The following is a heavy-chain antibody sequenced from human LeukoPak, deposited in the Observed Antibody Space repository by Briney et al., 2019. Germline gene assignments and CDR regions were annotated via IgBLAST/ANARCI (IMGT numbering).Heavy chain of an antibody. D-gene: IGHD6-19*01. CDR3: ASGAVAGLDDY. J-gene: IGHJ4*02. CDR1: GFTFSSYA. Sequence: GGSLRLSCAASGFTFSSYAMHWVRQAPGKGLEWVAVISYDGSNKHYADSVKGRFTISRDNSKNTLYLQMNSLRAEDTAVYYCASGAVAGLDDYWGQGTLVTVSS. CDR2: ISYDGSNK. V-gene: IGHV3-30*04.